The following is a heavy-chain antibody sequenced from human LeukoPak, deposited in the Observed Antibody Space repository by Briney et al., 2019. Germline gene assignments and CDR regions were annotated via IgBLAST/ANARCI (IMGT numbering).Heavy chain of an antibody. J-gene: IGHJ4*02. D-gene: IGHD1-14*01. V-gene: IGHV4-61*05. CDR2: IYYSGST. Sequence: SETLSLTCTASGGSISSSSYYWGWIRQPPGKGLEWIGYIYYSGSTNYDPSLKSRVTISVDTSKNQFSLKLSSVTAADTAVYYCARHMNQARDYFDYWGQGTLVTVSS. CDR3: ARHMNQARDYFDY. CDR1: GGSISSSSYY.